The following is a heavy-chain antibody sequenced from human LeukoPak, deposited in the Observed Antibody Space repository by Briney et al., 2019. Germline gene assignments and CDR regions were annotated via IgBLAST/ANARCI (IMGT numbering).Heavy chain of an antibody. V-gene: IGHV3-23*01. CDR1: GFTFSSYG. D-gene: IGHD2-2*03. CDR3: ATHGSAHYYMDV. CDR2: ISGSGSGA. J-gene: IGHJ6*03. Sequence: GGSLRLSCAASGFTFSSYGMSWVRQAPGKGLEWVSGISGSGSGAYYADSVKGRFTISRDNSRNALHLQMNSLRAEDTAVYYCATHGSAHYYMDVWGNGTTVTVSS.